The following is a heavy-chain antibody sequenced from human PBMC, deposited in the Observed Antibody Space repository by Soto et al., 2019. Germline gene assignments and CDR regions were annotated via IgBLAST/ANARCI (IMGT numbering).Heavy chain of an antibody. J-gene: IGHJ3*02. V-gene: IGHV2-5*01. D-gene: IGHD6-6*01. CDR2: IYWSGDE. CDR3: ARGLATLPVFAFDI. Sequence: QGTLKESGPTLVKPTQTLTLTCSFSGFSLSTSGVGVGWLSQSPGKALEWLALIYWSGDEHYRPSLKSRLSIIKDTSKNHVVLIMTDMDPVDTATYYCARGLATLPVFAFDIWGQGTMVTVSS. CDR1: GFSLSTSGVG.